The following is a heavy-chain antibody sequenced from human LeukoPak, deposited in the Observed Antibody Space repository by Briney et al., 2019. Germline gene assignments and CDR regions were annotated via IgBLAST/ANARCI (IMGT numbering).Heavy chain of an antibody. CDR2: ISGSGGST. CDR3: AELGITMIGGV. Sequence: GGSLRLSCAASGFTFSSYAMSWVRQARGKGLEWVSVISGSGGSTYYADSVKGRFTISRDNAKNSLYLQMNSLRAEDTAVYYCAELGITMIGGVWGKGTTVTISS. J-gene: IGHJ6*04. D-gene: IGHD3-10*02. CDR1: GFTFSSYA. V-gene: IGHV3-23*01.